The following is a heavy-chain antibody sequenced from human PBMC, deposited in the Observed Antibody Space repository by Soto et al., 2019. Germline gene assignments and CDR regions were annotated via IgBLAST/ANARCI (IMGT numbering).Heavy chain of an antibody. CDR3: AKALRGGMDV. CDR1: GFTFSSSG. V-gene: IGHV3-23*01. Sequence: GSLRLSCAASGFTFSSSGMSWVRQAPGKGLEWVSLMTGSDGRTYYADSVKGRFTISRDNSKNTLYLQMNSLRAEDTAVYYCAKALRGGMDVWGQGTTVTVSS. CDR2: MTGSDGRT. J-gene: IGHJ6*02.